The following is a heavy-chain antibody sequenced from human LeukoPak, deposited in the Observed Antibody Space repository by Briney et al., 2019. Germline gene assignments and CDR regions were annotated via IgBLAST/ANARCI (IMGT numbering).Heavy chain of an antibody. J-gene: IGHJ4*02. D-gene: IGHD3-22*01. Sequence: RASVKVSCKASGYTFTGYYMHWVRQAPGQGLEWMGRINPNSGGTNYAQKFQGRVTMTRDTSISTAYMELSRLRSDDTAVYYCARGPGYYYDSSGYGGYWGQGTLVTVSS. CDR2: INPNSGGT. V-gene: IGHV1-2*06. CDR3: ARGPGYYYDSSGYGGY. CDR1: GYTFTGYY.